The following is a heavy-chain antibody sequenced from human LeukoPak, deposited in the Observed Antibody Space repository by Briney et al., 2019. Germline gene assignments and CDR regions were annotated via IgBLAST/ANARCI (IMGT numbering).Heavy chain of an antibody. J-gene: IGHJ6*02. CDR2: IYYSGRP. CDR1: GDSISSGSSY. Sequence: SETLSLTCTVSGDSISSGSSYWGWVRQPPGKGLEWIGSIYYSGRPYYSPSLRSRVTMSVDTSKNQFSLKLSSMTAADTAVYYCVRHYYDSTGFDRSYYYYGMDVWGHGTVVTVSS. D-gene: IGHD3-22*01. CDR3: VRHYYDSTGFDRSYYYYGMDV. V-gene: IGHV4-39*01.